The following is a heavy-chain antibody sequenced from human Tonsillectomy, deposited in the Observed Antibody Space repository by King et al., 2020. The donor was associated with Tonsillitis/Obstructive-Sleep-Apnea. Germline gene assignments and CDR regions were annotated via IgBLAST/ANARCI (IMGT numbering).Heavy chain of an antibody. J-gene: IGHJ5*02. CDR2: ITGSGGIP. Sequence: VQLVESGGGLVQPGGSLRLSCAASGFTFSSYAMSWVLQTPGKGLEWVSTITGSGGIPYYADSVKGRFTISRDNSKNTLYLQMNSLRAEDTAVYYCAKGIAAAGWEWFDPWGQGTLVTVSS. V-gene: IGHV3-23*04. CDR1: GFTFSSYA. D-gene: IGHD6-13*01. CDR3: AKGIAAAGWEWFDP.